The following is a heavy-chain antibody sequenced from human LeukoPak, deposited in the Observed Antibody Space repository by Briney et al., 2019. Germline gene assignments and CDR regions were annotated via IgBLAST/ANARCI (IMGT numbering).Heavy chain of an antibody. Sequence: PGGSLRLSWAASGFTFSSYWMHWGRQAPGKGLGWVSRINSDGSSTSYADSVKGRFTISRDNAKNTLYLQMNSLRAEATAVYYCARGSFFDSSAYWGQGTPVTVSS. V-gene: IGHV3-74*01. CDR1: GFTFSSYW. D-gene: IGHD3-22*01. CDR3: ARGSFFDSSAY. CDR2: INSDGSST. J-gene: IGHJ4*02.